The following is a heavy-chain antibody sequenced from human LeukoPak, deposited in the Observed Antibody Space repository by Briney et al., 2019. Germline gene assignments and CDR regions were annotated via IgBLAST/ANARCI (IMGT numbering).Heavy chain of an antibody. CDR1: GYTFTAYY. J-gene: IGHJ5*02. CDR3: ARDGVVVVAATRIPVGWFDP. Sequence: ASVKVSRKASGYTFTAYYMQWVRQAPGQGLEWMVWINLNRGGTNSTQKFQGRVTMTRDTSISTAYMELSRLRSDDTAVYYCARDGVVVVAATRIPVGWFDPWGQGTLVTVSS. D-gene: IGHD2-15*01. V-gene: IGHV1-2*02. CDR2: INLNRGGT.